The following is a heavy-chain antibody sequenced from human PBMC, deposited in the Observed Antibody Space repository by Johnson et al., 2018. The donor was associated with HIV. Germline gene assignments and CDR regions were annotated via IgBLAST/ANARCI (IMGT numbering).Heavy chain of an antibody. J-gene: IGHJ3*02. CDR2: IKQDGSEK. V-gene: IGHV3-7*01. CDR3: ATERQFLEWLPSHRALDI. CDR1: GFTFSSYW. Sequence: VQLVESGGGLIQPGGSLRLSCAASGFTFSSYWMSWVRQAPGKGLEWVANIKQDGSEKYYVDSVKGRFTISRDNAKNSLYLQMNSLRAEDTAVYYCATERQFLEWLPSHRALDIWGQGTMVTVSS. D-gene: IGHD3-3*01.